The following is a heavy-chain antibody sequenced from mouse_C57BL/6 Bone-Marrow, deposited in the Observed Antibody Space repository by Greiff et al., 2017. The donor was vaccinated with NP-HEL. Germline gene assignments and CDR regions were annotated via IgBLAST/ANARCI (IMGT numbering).Heavy chain of an antibody. J-gene: IGHJ1*03. Sequence: EVQLQQSGPELVKPGASVKIPCKASGYTFTDYNMDWVKQSPGKSLEWIGDINPNNGGTIYNQKFKGKATLTVDQSSSTAYMELRSLTSEDTAVYYCARGSYDGYFDVWGTGTTVTVSS. D-gene: IGHD2-12*01. CDR1: GYTFTDYN. CDR2: INPNNGGT. CDR3: ARGSYDGYFDV. V-gene: IGHV1-18*01.